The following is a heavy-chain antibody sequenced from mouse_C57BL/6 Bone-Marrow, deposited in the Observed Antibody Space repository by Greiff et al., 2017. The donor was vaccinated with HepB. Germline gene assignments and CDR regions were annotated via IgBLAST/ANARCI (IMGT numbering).Heavy chain of an antibody. CDR2: IRSKSSNYAT. CDR3: VRDITTVVATDWYFDV. V-gene: IGHV10-3*01. J-gene: IGHJ1*03. CDR1: GFTFNTYA. D-gene: IGHD1-1*01. Sequence: EVQGVESGGGLVQPKGSLKLSCAASGFTFNTYAMHWVRQAPGTGLEWVARIRSKSSNYATYYADSVKDRFTISRDDSQSMLYLQMNNLKTEDTAMYYCVRDITTVVATDWYFDVWGTGTTVTVSS.